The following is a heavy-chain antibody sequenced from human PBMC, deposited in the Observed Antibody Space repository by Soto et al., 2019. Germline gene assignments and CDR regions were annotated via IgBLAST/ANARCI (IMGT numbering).Heavy chain of an antibody. Sequence: EVQLVESGGGLVQPGGSLRLSCAASGFTFSSYWMHWVRQAPGKGLVWVSRIDNAGSSVRYADSVKGRFTNSRDNAKNTRYLKMNSLRAEDTAVYYCTRVGGSVSGMEVWGQGTTVTVSS. CDR1: GFTFSSYW. J-gene: IGHJ6*02. CDR3: TRVGGSVSGMEV. V-gene: IGHV3-74*01. CDR2: IDNAGSSV. D-gene: IGHD1-26*01.